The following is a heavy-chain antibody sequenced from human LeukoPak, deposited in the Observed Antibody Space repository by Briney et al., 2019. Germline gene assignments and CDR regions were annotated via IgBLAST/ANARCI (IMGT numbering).Heavy chain of an antibody. J-gene: IGHJ4*02. CDR1: GFTFSSYA. CDR3: AAQTDSSSGPFDY. V-gene: IGHV3-23*01. D-gene: IGHD6-6*01. CDR2: ISGSGGST. Sequence: GGSLRLSCAASGFTFSSYAMSWVRQAPGKGLEWVSAISGSGGSTYYADSVKGRFTISRDNAKNTLYLQMNSLRAEDTAVYYCAAQTDSSSGPFDYWGQGTLVTVSS.